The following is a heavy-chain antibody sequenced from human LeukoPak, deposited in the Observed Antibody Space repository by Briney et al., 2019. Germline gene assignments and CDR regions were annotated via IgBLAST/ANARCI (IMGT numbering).Heavy chain of an antibody. V-gene: IGHV4-38-2*01. CDR2: IYHSGST. CDR3: ARNRSLTTTPGFDH. D-gene: IGHD4-11*01. Sequence: KPSETLSLTCAVSGYSIRSGDYWRWIRQSPGKGLEWIGSIYHSGSTHYNPSLKSRVTISVDTSKNQFSLMLSSVTAADTAVYYCARNRSLTTTPGFDHWGQGTLVTVSS. CDR1: GYSIRSGDY. J-gene: IGHJ4*02.